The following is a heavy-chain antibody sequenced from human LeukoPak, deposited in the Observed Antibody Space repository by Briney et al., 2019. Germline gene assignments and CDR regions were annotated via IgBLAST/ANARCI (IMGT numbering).Heavy chain of an antibody. CDR2: VDGGGGT. J-gene: IGHJ4*02. V-gene: IGHV3-23*01. D-gene: IGHD6-13*01. CDR3: AKQSAGSAAWYSLHYDF. CDR1: GFTLSSYA. Sequence: GSLRLSCAASGFTLSSYAMTWVRQAPGRGLEWASSVDGGGGTYYADSVKGRFTISRDNSKDTLYLQMNGLRAEDTAVYFCAKQSAGSAAWYSLHYDFWGQGTLVTVSS.